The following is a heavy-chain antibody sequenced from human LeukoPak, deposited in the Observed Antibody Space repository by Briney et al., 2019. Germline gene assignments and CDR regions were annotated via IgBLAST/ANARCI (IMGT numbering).Heavy chain of an antibody. V-gene: IGHV1-2*02. CDR1: GYTFSDNY. CDR3: ARGTWFGDSLGTDF. Sequence: ASVKVSCKASGYTFSDNYMHWVRQAPGQGLEYMGWIEPNGGYTNYAQKFQGRVTMTRDTSISTAYMELNRLTSDDTAVYFCARGTWFGDSLGTDFWGQGTLVTVSS. J-gene: IGHJ4*02. CDR2: IEPNGGYT. D-gene: IGHD3-10*01.